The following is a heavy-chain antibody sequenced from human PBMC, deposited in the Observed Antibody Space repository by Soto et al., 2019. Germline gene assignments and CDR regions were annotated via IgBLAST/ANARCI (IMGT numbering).Heavy chain of an antibody. V-gene: IGHV4-61*08. J-gene: IGHJ6*02. CDR2: IYYSGST. Sequence: PSETLSLTCTVSGGSISSGGYYWSWIRQHPGKGLEWIGYIYYSGSTNYNPSLKSRVTISVDTSKNQFSLKLSSVTAADTAVYYCARDWVRYWYYYGMDVWGQGTTVTVSS. D-gene: IGHD2-8*02. CDR3: ARDWVRYWYYYGMDV. CDR1: GGSISSGGYY.